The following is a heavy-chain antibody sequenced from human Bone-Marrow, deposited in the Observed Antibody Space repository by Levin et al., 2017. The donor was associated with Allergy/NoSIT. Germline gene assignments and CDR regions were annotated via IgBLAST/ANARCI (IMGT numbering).Heavy chain of an antibody. CDR3: ARGKDYGMDV. V-gene: IGHV3-74*01. Sequence: ETLSLTCAASGFTFNHYGVHWVRQAPGKGLVWVSFITPDGSTTNYADSVQGRFTISRDNAKNTLFLQMNSLRVDDTAVYYCARGKDYGMDVWGQGTTVTVSS. J-gene: IGHJ6*02. CDR2: ITPDGSTT. CDR1: GFTFNHYG.